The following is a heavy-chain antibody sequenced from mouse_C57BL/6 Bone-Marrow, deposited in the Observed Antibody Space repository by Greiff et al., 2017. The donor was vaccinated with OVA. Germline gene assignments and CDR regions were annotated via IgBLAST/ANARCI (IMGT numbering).Heavy chain of an antibody. J-gene: IGHJ1*03. CDR3: ARLSITTVGYFDV. D-gene: IGHD1-1*01. CDR2: INPSSGYT. Sequence: VQLQESGAELAKPGASVKLSCKASGYTFTSYWMHWVKQRPGQGLEWIGYINPSSGYTKYNQKFKDKATLNADKSSSTAYMQLSSLTYEDSAVYYCARLSITTVGYFDVWGTGTTVTVSS. CDR1: GYTFTSYW. V-gene: IGHV1-7*01.